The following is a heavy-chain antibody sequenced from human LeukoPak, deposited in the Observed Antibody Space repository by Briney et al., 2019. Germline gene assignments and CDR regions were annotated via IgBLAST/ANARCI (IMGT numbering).Heavy chain of an antibody. CDR3: ARTVVGYSYGFCEFDY. D-gene: IGHD5-18*01. J-gene: IGHJ4*02. V-gene: IGHV1-69*13. Sequence: GASVKVSCKASGGTFISYAISWVRQAPGQGLEWMGGIIPIFGTANYAQEFQGRVTITADESTSTAYMELSSLRSEDTAVYYCARTVVGYSYGFCEFDYWGQGTLVTVSS. CDR1: GGTFISYA. CDR2: IIPIFGTA.